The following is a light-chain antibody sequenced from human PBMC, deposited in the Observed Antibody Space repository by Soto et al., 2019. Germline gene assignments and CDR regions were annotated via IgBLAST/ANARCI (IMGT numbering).Light chain of an antibody. J-gene: IGKJ1*01. CDR3: QQYGSSWT. V-gene: IGKV3-15*01. CDR2: GAS. CDR1: QSVSSN. Sequence: IVMTQSPATLSVSPGERATLSCRASQSVSSNLAWYQQKPGQAPRLLIYGASTRATGIPARFSGSGSGTDFTLTISSLEPEDFAVYYCQQYGSSWTFGQGTKVDIK.